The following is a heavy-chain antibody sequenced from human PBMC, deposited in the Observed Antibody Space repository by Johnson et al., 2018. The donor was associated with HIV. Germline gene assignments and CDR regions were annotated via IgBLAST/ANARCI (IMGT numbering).Heavy chain of an antibody. Sequence: QVQLVESGGGLVKPGGSLRLSCAASGFTFSNAWMSWVRQAPGKGLEWVSYISSSGSTIYYADSVEGRFTISRDNAKNSLYLQMNSLRAEDTAVYYCARDGHSSTPRCAFDIWGQGTMVTVSS. CDR3: ARDGHSSTPRCAFDI. J-gene: IGHJ3*02. D-gene: IGHD6-13*01. V-gene: IGHV3-11*04. CDR1: GFTFSNAW. CDR2: ISSSGSTI.